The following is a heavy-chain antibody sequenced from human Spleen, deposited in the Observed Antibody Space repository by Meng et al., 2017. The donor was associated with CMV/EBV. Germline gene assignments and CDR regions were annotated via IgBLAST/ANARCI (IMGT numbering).Heavy chain of an antibody. Sequence: GESLKISCAASGFTFRDYAMSWVRRAPGKGLEWVSIIYSGGSSTHYADSVKGRFTISRDDSKRTLHMEMKSLRAEDTAVYYCAKLDYGSGRYNYWGQGTQVTVSS. CDR3: AKLDYGSGRYNY. J-gene: IGHJ4*02. V-gene: IGHV3-23*03. CDR1: GFTFRDYA. D-gene: IGHD3-10*01. CDR2: IYSGGSST.